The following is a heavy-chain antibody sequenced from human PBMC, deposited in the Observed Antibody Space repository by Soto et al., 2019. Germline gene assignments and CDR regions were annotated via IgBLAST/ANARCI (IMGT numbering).Heavy chain of an antibody. CDR1: GGSISSGGYF. CDR3: ARDILLWFGELPPRAHDAFDI. Sequence: QVQLQESGPGLVKPSQTLSLTCTVSGGSISSGGYFWSWIRQHPGKGLGWIGDINYSGRTYSNPSLKSRVTISVDTSKNQFSLKLSSVTAADTAMYYCARDILLWFGELPPRAHDAFDIWGQGTMVTVSS. D-gene: IGHD3-10*01. CDR2: INYSGRT. V-gene: IGHV4-31*03. J-gene: IGHJ3*02.